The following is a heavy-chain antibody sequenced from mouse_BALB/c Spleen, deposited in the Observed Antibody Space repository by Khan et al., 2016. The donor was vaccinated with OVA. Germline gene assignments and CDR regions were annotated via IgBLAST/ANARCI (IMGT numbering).Heavy chain of an antibody. CDR2: IAPANGNT. J-gene: IGHJ1*01. CDR1: GVNIRDTY. CDR3: GRRTYEAQDFED. Sequence: VQLKQSGAELVKPGASVKLSCTASGVNIRDTYLHWVKQRPEQGLEWIGRIAPANGNTQYDPKFLGKATITSDTSSNTSYLQLNSLTSEDSAVYDCGRRTYEAQDFEDWGAGTTVTVSS. D-gene: IGHD2-3*01. V-gene: IGHV14-3*02.